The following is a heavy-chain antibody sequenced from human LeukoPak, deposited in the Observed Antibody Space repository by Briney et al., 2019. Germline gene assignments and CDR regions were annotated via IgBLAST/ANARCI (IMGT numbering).Heavy chain of an antibody. Sequence: GGSLRLSCAASGFTFSSYAMSLVRQAPGKGLEWVSAISGIGGSTYYADSVKGRFTISRDNSKNTLYLQMNSLRAEDTAVYYCAKDLIVLMVYAIVFDYWGQGTLVTVSS. CDR3: AKDLIVLMVYAIVFDY. CDR2: ISGIGGST. V-gene: IGHV3-23*01. J-gene: IGHJ4*02. D-gene: IGHD2-8*01. CDR1: GFTFSSYA.